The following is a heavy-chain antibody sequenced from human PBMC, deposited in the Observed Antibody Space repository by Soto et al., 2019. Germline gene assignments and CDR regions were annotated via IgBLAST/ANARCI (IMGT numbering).Heavy chain of an antibody. Sequence: QVQLVQSGAEVKKPGSSVKVSCKASGGTFSSYAISWVRQAPGQGLEWMGGIIPILGTANYAQKFQGRVTITADKYTSTAYMELRSVRSEDTAVYYCARLGNVDTAMVDGMDVWGQGTTVTVSS. J-gene: IGHJ6*02. V-gene: IGHV1-69*06. CDR2: IIPILGTA. D-gene: IGHD5-18*01. CDR1: GGTFSSYA. CDR3: ARLGNVDTAMVDGMDV.